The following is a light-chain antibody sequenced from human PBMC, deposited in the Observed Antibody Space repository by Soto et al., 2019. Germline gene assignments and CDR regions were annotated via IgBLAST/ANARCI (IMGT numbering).Light chain of an antibody. CDR1: SSNIGAGYD. V-gene: IGLV1-40*01. Sequence: QSVLTQPPSVSGAPGQRGTISCTGSSSNIGAGYDVHWYQHLPGTAPKLLIYGNNNRPSGVPDRFSGSKSDTSASLAITGLQAEDEADYYCQSYDSRLSGSVFGGGTKLTVL. CDR2: GNN. J-gene: IGLJ2*01. CDR3: QSYDSRLSGSV.